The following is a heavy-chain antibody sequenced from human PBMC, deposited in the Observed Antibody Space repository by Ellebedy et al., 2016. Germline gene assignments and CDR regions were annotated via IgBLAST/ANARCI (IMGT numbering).Heavy chain of an antibody. CDR1: GFTFSSYW. D-gene: IGHD3-22*01. V-gene: IGHV3-74*01. CDR2: INSDGSST. J-gene: IGHJ4*02. CDR3: ASGSGSDSSGTLCAY. Sequence: GESLKISXAASGFTFSSYWMHWVRQAPGKGLVWVSRINSDGSSTSYADSVKGRFTISRDNAKNTLYLQMNSLRAEDTAVYYCASGSGSDSSGTLCAYWGQGTLVTVSS.